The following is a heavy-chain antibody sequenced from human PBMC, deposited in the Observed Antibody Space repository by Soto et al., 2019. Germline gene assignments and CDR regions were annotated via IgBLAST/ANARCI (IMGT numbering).Heavy chain of an antibody. CDR2: IYYSGST. J-gene: IGHJ6*03. D-gene: IGHD2-2*01. CDR3: ARTPARYYYYYMDV. Sequence: SETLSLTCTVSGGSISSYYWSWIRQPPGKGLEWIGYIYYSGSTNYNPSLKSRVTISVDTSKNQFYLKLSSVTAADTAVYYCARTPARYYYYYMDVWGKGTTVTVSS. CDR1: GGSISSYY. V-gene: IGHV4-59*08.